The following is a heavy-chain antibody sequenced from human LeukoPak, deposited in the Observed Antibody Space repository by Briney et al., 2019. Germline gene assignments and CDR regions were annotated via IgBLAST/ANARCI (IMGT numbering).Heavy chain of an antibody. D-gene: IGHD6-19*01. Sequence: ASVKVSCKASGYTFTSYYMHWVRQAPGQGLEWMGWINPNSGNTGYAQKFQGRVTMTRNTSISTAYMELSSLRSEDTAVYYCARGQPGIAVAGRLGDDYWGQGTLVTVSS. V-gene: IGHV1-8*02. CDR3: ARGQPGIAVAGRLGDDY. CDR1: GYTFTSYY. CDR2: INPNSGNT. J-gene: IGHJ4*02.